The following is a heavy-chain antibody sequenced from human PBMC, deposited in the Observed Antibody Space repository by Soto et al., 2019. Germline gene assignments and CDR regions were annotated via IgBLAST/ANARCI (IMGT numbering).Heavy chain of an antibody. V-gene: IGHV3-11*01. J-gene: IGHJ4*02. CDR2: ISSSGSTI. CDR3: ARGRGVPAHFDY. D-gene: IGHD2-2*01. Sequence: PGGSLRLSCAASGFTFSDYFIIFIRHAPWKGLEWVSYISSSGSTIYYADSVRGRFTISRDNAKNSLYLQMNSLSAEDTAVYYCARGRGVPAHFDYWGQGTLVTVSS. CDR1: GFTFSDYF.